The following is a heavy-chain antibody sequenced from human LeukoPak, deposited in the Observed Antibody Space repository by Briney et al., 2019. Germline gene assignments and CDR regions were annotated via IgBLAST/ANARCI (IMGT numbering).Heavy chain of an antibody. CDR3: AKGGRFTSGWRGAFDY. D-gene: IGHD6-19*01. J-gene: IGHJ4*02. Sequence: GGSLRLSCAASGFTFSRYSMNWVRQAPGKGLEWVSSISSSSTYIYYADSVKGRFTISRDNAKNSLYLQMNSLSAEDTAVYYCAKGGRFTSGWRGAFDYWGQGTLVTVSS. CDR1: GFTFSRYS. V-gene: IGHV3-21*04. CDR2: ISSSSTYI.